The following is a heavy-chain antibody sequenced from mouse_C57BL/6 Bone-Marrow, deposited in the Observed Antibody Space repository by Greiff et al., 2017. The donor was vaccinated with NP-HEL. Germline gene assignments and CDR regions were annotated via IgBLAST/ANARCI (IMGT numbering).Heavy chain of an antibody. D-gene: IGHD4-1*01. CDR2: IYPGDGDT. J-gene: IGHJ2*01. CDR3: ARSYWDPYYFDY. Sequence: QVQLQQSGPELVKPGASVKISCKASGYAFSSSWMNWVKQRPGKGLEWIGRIYPGDGDTNYNGKFKGKATLTVDKSSSTAYMQLSSLTSEDSAVYYCARSYWDPYYFDYWGQGTTLTVAS. V-gene: IGHV1-82*01. CDR1: GYAFSSSW.